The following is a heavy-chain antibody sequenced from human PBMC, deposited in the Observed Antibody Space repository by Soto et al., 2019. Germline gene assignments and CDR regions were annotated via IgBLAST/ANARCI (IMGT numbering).Heavy chain of an antibody. CDR3: ARDLRDFYDSSGYYCYGMVV. Sequence: EVQLVETGGGLIQPGGSLRLSCAASGFTVSSNYMSWVRQAPGKGLEWVSVIYSGGSTYYADSVKGRFTISRDNSKYTLYLQMDSLSVVDTAVYYCARDLRDFYDSSGYYCYGMVVWGQGTTVTVSS. CDR2: IYSGGST. D-gene: IGHD3-22*01. V-gene: IGHV3-53*02. J-gene: IGHJ6*01. CDR1: GFTVSSNY.